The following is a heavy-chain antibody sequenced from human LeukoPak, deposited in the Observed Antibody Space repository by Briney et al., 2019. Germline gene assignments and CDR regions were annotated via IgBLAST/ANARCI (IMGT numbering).Heavy chain of an antibody. J-gene: IGHJ4*02. CDR1: GGSFSGYY. Sequence: SETLSLTCTVYGGSFSGYYWSWIRQPPGKGLEWIGEINHSGSTNYNPSLKSRVTISVDTSKNQFSLKLSSVTAADTAVYYCARERRPRYSSGWYFGYWGQGTLVTVSS. V-gene: IGHV4-34*01. CDR2: INHSGST. CDR3: ARERRPRYSSGWYFGY. D-gene: IGHD6-19*01.